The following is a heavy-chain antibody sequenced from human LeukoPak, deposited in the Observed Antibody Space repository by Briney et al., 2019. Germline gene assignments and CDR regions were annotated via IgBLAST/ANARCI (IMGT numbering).Heavy chain of an antibody. CDR3: AKGGEYSGSYGDC. J-gene: IGHJ4*02. CDR1: GAAVRRYS. Sequence: PSETLSLTCNVSGAAVRRYSWSWIRQPAGRGLEWIGRFYTTGSTKYNPSLKSRVTMSVDMSKNQFSLKMSSATAADTAVYYCAKGGEYSGSYGDCWGQGTLVTVSS. V-gene: IGHV4-4*07. CDR2: FYTTGST. D-gene: IGHD1-26*01.